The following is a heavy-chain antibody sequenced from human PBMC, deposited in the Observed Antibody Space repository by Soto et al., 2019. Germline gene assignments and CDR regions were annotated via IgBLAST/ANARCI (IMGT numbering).Heavy chain of an antibody. CDR3: ARASVGPPGGGSWTMPFDS. CDR1: GGSVSSYY. V-gene: IGHV4-4*07. J-gene: IGHJ4*02. D-gene: IGHD2-15*01. Sequence: QVQLRESGPGLVKPSETLSLTCRVSGGSVSSYYWSWIRQPAGKGPEWIGRIYTGGSTNYNPSLKSRATMSVDTSKNQFSLRLTSVTAADTAVYYCARASVGPPGGGSWTMPFDSWGRGTLVTVSS. CDR2: IYTGGST.